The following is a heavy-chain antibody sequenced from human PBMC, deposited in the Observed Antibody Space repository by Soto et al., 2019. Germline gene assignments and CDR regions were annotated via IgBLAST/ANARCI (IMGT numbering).Heavy chain of an antibody. CDR2: IIPILGIA. CDR3: ARDKDCSGGSCYSLQTYYFDY. J-gene: IGHJ4*01. V-gene: IGHV1-69*04. Sequence: SVKVSCKASGGTFSSYTISWVRQAPGQGLEWMGRIIPILGIANYAQKFQGRVTITADKSTSTAYMELSSLRSEDTAVYYCARDKDCSGGSCYSLQTYYFDYWG. CDR1: GGTFSSYT. D-gene: IGHD2-15*01.